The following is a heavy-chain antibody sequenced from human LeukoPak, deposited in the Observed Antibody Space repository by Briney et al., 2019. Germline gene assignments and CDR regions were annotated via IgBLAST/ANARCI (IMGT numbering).Heavy chain of an antibody. D-gene: IGHD1-26*01. V-gene: IGHV3-48*03. J-gene: IGHJ3*02. Sequence: GGSLRLSCAASGFTFSSYEMNWVRQAPGKGLEWVSYISSSGSTIYYADSVKGRFTISRDNAKNSLYLQMNSLRAEDTAFYCCARALGGSYSPDAFDIWGQGTMVTVSS. CDR2: ISSSGSTI. CDR3: ARALGGSYSPDAFDI. CDR1: GFTFSSYE.